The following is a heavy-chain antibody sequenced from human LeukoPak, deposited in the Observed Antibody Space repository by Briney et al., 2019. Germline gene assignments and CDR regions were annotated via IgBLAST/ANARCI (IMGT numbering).Heavy chain of an antibody. V-gene: IGHV3-30*02. CDR3: AKDVLLSSSWYFDY. Sequence: GGSLRLSCAASGFTFSSYWMSWVREAPGKGLKWVAFIRYDGSNKYYADSVKGRFTISRDNFKNTLYLQMNSLRAEDTAVYYCAKDVLLSSSWYFDYWGQGTLVSVSS. D-gene: IGHD6-13*01. CDR1: GFTFSSYW. CDR2: IRYDGSNK. J-gene: IGHJ4*02.